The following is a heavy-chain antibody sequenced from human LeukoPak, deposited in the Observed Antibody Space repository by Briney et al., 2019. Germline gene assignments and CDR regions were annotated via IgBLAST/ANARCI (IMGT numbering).Heavy chain of an antibody. V-gene: IGHV1-2*02. J-gene: IGHJ4*02. D-gene: IGHD1-26*01. Sequence: ASVKVSCKASGYTXIDYYIHWVRQAPGQGLEWVGWINPNNGGTKSAQKFQGRVTMTRDTSISTAYMELSRLTSDDTAVYYCARHPYSGSYHFDYWGQGTLVTVSS. CDR2: INPNNGGT. CDR3: ARHPYSGSYHFDY. CDR1: GYTXIDYY.